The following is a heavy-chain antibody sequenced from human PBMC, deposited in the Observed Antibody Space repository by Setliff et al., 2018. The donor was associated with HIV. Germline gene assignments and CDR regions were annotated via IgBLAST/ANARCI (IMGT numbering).Heavy chain of an antibody. CDR3: AKTSVGATGLYAFDI. J-gene: IGHJ3*02. CDR2: IYTTGST. CDR1: GGSIKSGAYY. Sequence: SETLSLTCTVSGGSIKSGAYYWSWIRQPAGKGLEWIGHIYTTGSTNYNPSLKSRVTISADTSNNQFSLRLTSMTAADTAVYYCAKTSVGATGLYAFDIWGQGTMVTVSS. D-gene: IGHD1-26*01. V-gene: IGHV4-61*09.